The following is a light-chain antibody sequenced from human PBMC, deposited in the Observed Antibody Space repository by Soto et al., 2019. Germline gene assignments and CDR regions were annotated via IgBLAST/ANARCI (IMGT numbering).Light chain of an antibody. CDR2: AAS. CDR3: QQLKSYPLT. CDR1: QGISSY. Sequence: DIHLTQSPSFLSASVGDRVTITCRASQGISSYLAWYQQKPGKAPKLLIYAASTLQSGVPSRFSGSGSGTEFILIISNLQPEDFASYYCQQLKSYPLTFGGGTKVDIK. J-gene: IGKJ4*01. V-gene: IGKV1-9*01.